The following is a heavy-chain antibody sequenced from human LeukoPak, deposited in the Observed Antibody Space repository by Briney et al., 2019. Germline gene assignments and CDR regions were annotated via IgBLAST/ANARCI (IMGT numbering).Heavy chain of an antibody. CDR3: AREEPRDYSNFYFYYGMDV. CDR1: GGTFSSYA. V-gene: IGHV1-69*13. Sequence: AASVKVPCKASGGTFSSYAISWVRQAPGQGLEWMGGIIPIFGTANYAQKFQGRVTITADESTSTAYMELSSLRSEDTAVYYCAREEPRDYSNFYFYYGMDVWGQGTTVTVSS. J-gene: IGHJ6*02. CDR2: IIPIFGTA. D-gene: IGHD4-11*01.